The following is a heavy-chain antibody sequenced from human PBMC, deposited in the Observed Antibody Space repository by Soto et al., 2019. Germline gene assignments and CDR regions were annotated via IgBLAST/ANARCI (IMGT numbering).Heavy chain of an antibody. Sequence: GGSLRLSCAASGFTFSSYAMSWVRQAPGKGLEWVSAISGSGGSTYYADSVKGRFTISRDNSKNTLYLQMNSLRAEDTAVYYCAKPPLPPPKLDYGDYVFGDWGQGTLVTVSS. D-gene: IGHD4-17*01. CDR2: ISGSGGST. CDR1: GFTFSSYA. J-gene: IGHJ4*02. V-gene: IGHV3-23*01. CDR3: AKPPLPPPKLDYGDYVFGD.